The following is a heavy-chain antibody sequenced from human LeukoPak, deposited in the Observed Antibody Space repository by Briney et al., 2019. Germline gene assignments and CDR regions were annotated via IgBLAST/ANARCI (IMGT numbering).Heavy chain of an antibody. Sequence: SETLSLTCAVYGGSFSGYYWSWIRQPPGKGLEWIGEINHSGSTNYNPSLKSRVTISVDTSKNQFSLKLSSVTAADTAVYYCARRAVVPATYPSDAFDIWGQGTMVTVSS. CDR3: ARRAVVPATYPSDAFDI. D-gene: IGHD2-2*01. V-gene: IGHV4-34*01. CDR1: GGSFSGYY. CDR2: INHSGST. J-gene: IGHJ3*02.